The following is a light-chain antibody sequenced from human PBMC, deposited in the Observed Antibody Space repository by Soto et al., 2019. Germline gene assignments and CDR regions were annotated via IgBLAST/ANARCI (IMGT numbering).Light chain of an antibody. V-gene: IGLV2-14*03. CDR2: EVS. J-gene: IGLJ1*01. Sequence: QSALTQPASVSGSPGQSITISCTGTSSDVGGYNYVSWYQQHPGKAPNLMSYEVSNRPSGDSDRFSGSKSGNTASLTISGLQAEDEADYYCSSYTSSSTPYVFGSGTKVTVL. CDR3: SSYTSSSTPYV. CDR1: SSDVGGYNY.